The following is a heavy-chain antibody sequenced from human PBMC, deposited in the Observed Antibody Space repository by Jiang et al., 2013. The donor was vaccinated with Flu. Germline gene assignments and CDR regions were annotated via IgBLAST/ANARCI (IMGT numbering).Heavy chain of an antibody. Sequence: LLKPSETLSLTCAVYGGSFSGYYWSWIRQPPGKGLEWIGEINHSGSTNYNPSLKSRVTISVDTSKNQFSLKLSSVTAADTAVYYCARLVDFWSGYFDYWGQGTLVTVSS. CDR1: GGSFSGYY. V-gene: IGHV4-34*01. CDR2: INHSGST. J-gene: IGHJ4*02. CDR3: ARLVDFWSGYFDY. D-gene: IGHD3-3*01.